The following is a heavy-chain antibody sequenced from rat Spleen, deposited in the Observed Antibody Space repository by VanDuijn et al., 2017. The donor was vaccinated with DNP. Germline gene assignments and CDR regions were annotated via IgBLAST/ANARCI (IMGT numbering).Heavy chain of an antibody. J-gene: IGHJ2*01. Sequence: EVQLVESGGDLVQPGRSLKLSCTASGFTFSSFPMAWVRQAPTKGLEWVATISTSGGSTFYRHAVKGRFTISRDNAKSTLYLQMNSLRSEDMATYYCARWGGDYFDYWGQGVMVTVSS. CDR1: GFTFSSFP. V-gene: IGHV5-46*01. CDR3: ARWGGDYFDY. CDR2: ISTSGGST.